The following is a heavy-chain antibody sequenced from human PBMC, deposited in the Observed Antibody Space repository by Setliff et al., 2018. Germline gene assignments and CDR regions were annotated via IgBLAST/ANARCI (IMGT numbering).Heavy chain of an antibody. V-gene: IGHV4-4*08. CDR3: TRGIAARPDYYYYYYMDV. D-gene: IGHD6-6*01. J-gene: IGHJ6*03. CDR1: GGSISSYY. CDR2: IYTSGST. Sequence: SETLSLTCTVSGGSISSYYWSWIRQPPGKGLEWIGYIYTSGSTNYNPSLKSRVTISVDTSKNQFSLKLSSVTAADTAVYYCTRGIAARPDYYYYYYMDVWGKGTTVTVSS.